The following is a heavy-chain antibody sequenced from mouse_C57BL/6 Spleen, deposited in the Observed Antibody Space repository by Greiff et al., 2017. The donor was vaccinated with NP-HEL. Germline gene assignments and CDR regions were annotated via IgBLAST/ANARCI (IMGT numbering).Heavy chain of an antibody. CDR1: GFTFSSYA. D-gene: IGHD1-1*01. V-gene: IGHV5-9-1*02. CDR3: TRDMGSSYEYYFDY. CDR2: ISSGGDYI. Sequence: EVMLVESGEGLVKPGGSLKLSCAASGFTFSSYAMSWVRQTPEKRLEWVAYISSGGDYIYYADTVKGRFTISRDNARNTLYLQMSSLKSEDTAMYYCTRDMGSSYEYYFDYWGQGTTLTVSS. J-gene: IGHJ2*01.